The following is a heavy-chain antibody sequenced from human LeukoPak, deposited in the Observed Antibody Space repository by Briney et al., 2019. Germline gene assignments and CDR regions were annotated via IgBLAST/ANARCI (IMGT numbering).Heavy chain of an antibody. CDR3: ARRGYCSGGSCYSNWFDP. V-gene: IGHV5-51*01. D-gene: IGHD2-15*01. J-gene: IGHJ5*02. CDR1: GYSFTSYW. CDR2: IYPGDSDT. Sequence: GESLKISCKGSGYSFTSYWIGWVRQMPGKGLEWMGIIYPGDSDTRYSPSFQGQVTISADKSISTAYLQWSRLKASDTAMYYCARRGYCSGGSCYSNWFDPWGQGTLVTVSS.